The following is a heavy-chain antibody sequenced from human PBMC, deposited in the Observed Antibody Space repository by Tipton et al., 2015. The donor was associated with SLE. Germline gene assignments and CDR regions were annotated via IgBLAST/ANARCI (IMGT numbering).Heavy chain of an antibody. CDR2: INHSGST. V-gene: IGHV4-39*07. D-gene: IGHD1-26*01. CDR1: GGSISSGSYY. J-gene: IGHJ4*02. Sequence: TLSLTCTVSGGSISSGSYYWSWIRQPPGKGLEWIGEINHSGSTNYNPSLKSRVTISVDTSKNQFSLKLSSVTAADTAVYYCARGSFWELGGFDYWGQGTLVTVSS. CDR3: ARGSFWELGGFDY.